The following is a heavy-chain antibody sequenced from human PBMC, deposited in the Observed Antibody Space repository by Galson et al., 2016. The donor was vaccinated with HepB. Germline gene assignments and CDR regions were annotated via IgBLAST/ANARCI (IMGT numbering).Heavy chain of an antibody. J-gene: IGHJ4*02. CDR3: ATLYIAVFQRDY. Sequence: SLRLSCAASGLTFSAYGMHWVRQAPGKGLEWVAFTSFEGGNKYYADSVKGRFTISKDNSKDTVYLRLNSLRVEDTAVYFCATLYIAVFQRDYWGQGTLVTVSS. V-gene: IGHV3-30*03. CDR2: TSFEGGNK. D-gene: IGHD6-19*01. CDR1: GLTFSAYG.